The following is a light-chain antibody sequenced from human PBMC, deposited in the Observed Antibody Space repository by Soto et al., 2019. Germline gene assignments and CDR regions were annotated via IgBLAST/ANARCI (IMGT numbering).Light chain of an antibody. V-gene: IGKV3-15*01. CDR3: QQYSRWPLT. CDR2: GAS. CDR1: QDVSSN. J-gene: IGKJ4*01. Sequence: EMVVTQSPATLSVSPGERATLSCRASQDVSSNLAWYQQKPGQAPSLLIYGASTRATGTPARFSGSGSGTDFTLTISSLKSEDYAVYFCQQYSRWPLTFGGGTKVEI.